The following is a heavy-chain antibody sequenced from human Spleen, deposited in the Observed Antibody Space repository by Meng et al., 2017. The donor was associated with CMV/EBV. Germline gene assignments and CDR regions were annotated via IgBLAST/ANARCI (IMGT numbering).Heavy chain of an antibody. Sequence: SGFTFSDNYMDWLRQAPGKELEWVGRSRDKARSYTTEYAASLKGRFTISRDDSKNLLYLQMNSLKTEDTAVYYCAKSGSPWHNWFDPWGQGTLVTVSS. J-gene: IGHJ5*02. D-gene: IGHD3-10*01. V-gene: IGHV3-72*01. CDR3: AKSGSPWHNWFDP. CDR2: SRDKARSYTT. CDR1: GFTFSDNY.